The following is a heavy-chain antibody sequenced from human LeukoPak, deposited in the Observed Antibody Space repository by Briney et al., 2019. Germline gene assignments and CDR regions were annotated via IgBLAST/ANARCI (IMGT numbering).Heavy chain of an antibody. CDR3: ASASDVDTQVDY. CDR2: INPSGGST. Sequence: ASVKVSCKASGYTFTSYYMHWVRQAPGQGLEWMGIINPSGGSTSYAQKFQGRVTMTRDTSTSTVYMELRSLRSDDTAVYYCASASDVDTQVDYWGQGTLVTVSS. CDR1: GYTFTSYY. V-gene: IGHV1-46*01. J-gene: IGHJ4*02. D-gene: IGHD2-2*02.